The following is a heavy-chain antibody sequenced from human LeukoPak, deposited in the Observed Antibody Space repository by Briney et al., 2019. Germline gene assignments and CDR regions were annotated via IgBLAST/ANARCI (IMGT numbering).Heavy chain of an antibody. J-gene: IGHJ4*02. Sequence: GGSLRLSCAASGFTLSSDWMHWVRHAPGKGLGWVSRINSDGSSTSYADSVKGRLTISRDNAKNTLYLQTNSLRAEDTAVYYCARRGLTVTVDYWGQGTLVTVSS. D-gene: IGHD4-11*01. CDR3: ARRGLTVTVDY. CDR2: INSDGSST. CDR1: GFTLSSDW. V-gene: IGHV3-74*01.